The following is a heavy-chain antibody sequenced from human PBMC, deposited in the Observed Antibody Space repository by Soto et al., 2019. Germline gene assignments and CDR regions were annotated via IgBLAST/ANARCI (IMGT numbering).Heavy chain of an antibody. J-gene: IGHJ6*02. CDR3: AWLAAAGIDPKANYYYYGMDV. CDR1: GYTFTGYY. CDR2: INPSGGST. V-gene: IGHV1-46*01. Sequence: ASVKVSCKASGYTFTGYYMHWVRQAPGQGLEWMGIINPSGGSTSYAQKFQGRVTMTRDTSTSTVYMELSSLRSEDTAVCYCAWLAAAGIDPKANYYYYGMDVWGQGTTVTVSS. D-gene: IGHD6-13*01.